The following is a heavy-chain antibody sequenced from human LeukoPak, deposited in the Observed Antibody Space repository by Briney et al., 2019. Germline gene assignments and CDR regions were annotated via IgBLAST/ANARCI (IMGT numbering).Heavy chain of an antibody. CDR2: INSDGSST. CDR3: ARGWEGYFDY. Sequence: GGSLTFSGAAYGFTFCSFWLQRLGTAQGMELVWVSRINSDGSSTSYADSVKGRFTISRDNAKNTLYLQMNSLRAEDTAVYYCARGWEGYFDYWGQGTLVTVSS. V-gene: IGHV3-74*01. D-gene: IGHD1-26*01. CDR1: GFTFCSFW. J-gene: IGHJ4*02.